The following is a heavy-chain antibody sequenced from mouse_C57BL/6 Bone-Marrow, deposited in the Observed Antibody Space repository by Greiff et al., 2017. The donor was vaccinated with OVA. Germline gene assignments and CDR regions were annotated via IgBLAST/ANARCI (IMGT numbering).Heavy chain of an antibody. D-gene: IGHD1-2*01. Sequence: VKLQQPGAELVKPGASVKLSCKASGYTFTSYWMHWVKQRPGQGLEWIGMIHPNSGSTNYNEKFKSKATLTVDKSSSTAYMQLSSLTSEDSAVYYCARKVTTAYFDYWGQGTTLTVSS. CDR1: GYTFTSYW. CDR2: IHPNSGST. J-gene: IGHJ2*01. V-gene: IGHV1-64*01. CDR3: ARKVTTAYFDY.